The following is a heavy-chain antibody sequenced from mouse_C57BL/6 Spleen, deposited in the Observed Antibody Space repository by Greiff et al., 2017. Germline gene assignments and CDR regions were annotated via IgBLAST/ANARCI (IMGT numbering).Heavy chain of an antibody. CDR2: IDPSDSYT. D-gene: IGHD1-1*01. J-gene: IGHJ1*03. CDR1: GYTFTSYW. CDR3: ARRHEYYGSSYDEYFDV. Sequence: QVQLQQPGAELVMPGASVKLSCKASGYTFTSYWMHWVKQRPGQGLEWIGEIDPSDSYTNYNQKFKGKSTLTVDKSSSTAYMQLSSLTSEDSAVYYCARRHEYYGSSYDEYFDVWGTGTTVTVSS. V-gene: IGHV1-69*01.